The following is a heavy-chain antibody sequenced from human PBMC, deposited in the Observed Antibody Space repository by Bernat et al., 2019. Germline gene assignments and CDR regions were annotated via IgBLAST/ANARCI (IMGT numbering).Heavy chain of an antibody. CDR2: IYYSGST. J-gene: IGHJ6*02. CDR3: AGGSSWSNPYLYYYGMDV. D-gene: IGHD6-13*01. CDR1: GGSISSSSYY. V-gene: IGHV4-39*01. Sequence: QLQLQESGPGLVKPSETLSLTCTVSGGSISSSSYYWGWIRQPPGKGLEWIGSIYYSGSTYYNPSLKSRGTISVDTSKNQFSLKLSSVTAADTAVYYCAGGSSWSNPYLYYYGMDVWGQGTTVTVSS.